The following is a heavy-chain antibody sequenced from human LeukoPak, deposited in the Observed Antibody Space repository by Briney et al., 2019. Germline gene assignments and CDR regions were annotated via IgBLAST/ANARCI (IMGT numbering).Heavy chain of an antibody. Sequence: SVKVSCKASGGTFSSTVISWVRQAPGQGLEWMGGSIPIFGRTNYAQKFQGRVTITTDESTGTAYMEVSSLRSEDTAVYYCARDVFSRDPHYGGPVHDWGQGTLVTVSS. CDR3: ARDVFSRDPHYGGPVHD. D-gene: IGHD4/OR15-4a*01. J-gene: IGHJ4*02. CDR1: GGTFSSTV. V-gene: IGHV1-69*05. CDR2: SIPIFGRT.